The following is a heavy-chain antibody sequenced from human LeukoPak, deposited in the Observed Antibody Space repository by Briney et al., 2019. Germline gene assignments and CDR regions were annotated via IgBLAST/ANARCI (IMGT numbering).Heavy chain of an antibody. CDR3: ARVLSYGDYGYYYYYMDV. CDR1: GFTFSSYW. V-gene: IGHV3-48*04. D-gene: IGHD4-17*01. J-gene: IGHJ6*03. Sequence: PGGSLRLSCAASGFTFSSYWMNWVRQAPGKGLEWGSYISSSGSTIYYADSVKGRFIISRDNAKHSLYLQINSLRAEDTAVYYCARVLSYGDYGYYYYYMDVWGKGTTVTISS. CDR2: ISSSGSTI.